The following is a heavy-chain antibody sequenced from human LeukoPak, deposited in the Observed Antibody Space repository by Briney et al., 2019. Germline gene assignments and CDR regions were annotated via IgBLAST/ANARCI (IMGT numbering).Heavy chain of an antibody. D-gene: IGHD4-17*01. J-gene: IGHJ4*02. CDR3: AKDWAATVRGTDY. Sequence: PGGSLRLSCAASGFTFSSYAMSWVRQAPGKGLEWVSAISGSGGSTYYADSVKGRFTISRDNSKNTLYLQMNSLRAEDTALYYCAKDWAATVRGTDYWGQGTLVTVSS. V-gene: IGHV3-23*01. CDR2: ISGSGGST. CDR1: GFTFSSYA.